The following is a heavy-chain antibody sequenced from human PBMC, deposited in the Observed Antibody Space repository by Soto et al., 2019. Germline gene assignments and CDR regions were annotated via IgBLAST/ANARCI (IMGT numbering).Heavy chain of an antibody. D-gene: IGHD2-15*01. J-gene: IGHJ6*04. CDR2: ISGSGGST. CDR1: GFTFSSYA. Sequence: PGGSLRLSCAASGFTFSSYAMSWFRQAPGKGLEWVSAISGSGGSTYYADSVKGRFTISRDNSKNTLYLQMNSLRAEDTAVYYCAKDGGKDCSGGSCHYYYYGMDVGGKGTTVTVAS. V-gene: IGHV3-23*01. CDR3: AKDGGKDCSGGSCHYYYYGMDV.